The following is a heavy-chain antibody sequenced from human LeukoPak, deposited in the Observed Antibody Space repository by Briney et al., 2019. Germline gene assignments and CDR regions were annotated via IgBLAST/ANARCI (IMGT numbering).Heavy chain of an antibody. V-gene: IGHV3-21*01. D-gene: IGHD4-17*01. CDR3: ARDYGGNSGNFDY. CDR2: ISSSSSYI. J-gene: IGHJ4*02. CDR1: GFTFSSYS. Sequence: WGTLRLSCAASGFTFSSYSMNWVRQAPGKGLERVSSISSSSSYIYYADPVKGRFTISRVNAKNSLYLQMDSLRAEDTDVYYCARDYGGNSGNFDYWGQGTLVTVSS.